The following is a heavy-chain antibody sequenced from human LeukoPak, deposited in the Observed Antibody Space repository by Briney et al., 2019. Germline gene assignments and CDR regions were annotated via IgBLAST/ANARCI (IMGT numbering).Heavy chain of an antibody. Sequence: PSETLSLTCTVSGVSISSSSYYWGWIRQPPGTGLEWIGSIYYSGSTYYNPSLKSRVTISVDTSKNQFSLKLSSVTAADTAVYYCARHQYCSGGSCYANYYYYGMDVWGQGTTVTVSS. CDR2: IYYSGST. CDR1: GVSISSSSYY. J-gene: IGHJ6*02. V-gene: IGHV4-39*01. CDR3: ARHQYCSGGSCYANYYYYGMDV. D-gene: IGHD2-15*01.